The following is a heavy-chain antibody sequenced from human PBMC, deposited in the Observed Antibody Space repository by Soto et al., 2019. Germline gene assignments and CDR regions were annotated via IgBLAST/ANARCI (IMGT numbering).Heavy chain of an antibody. CDR1: GGSVYDFY. D-gene: IGHD3-10*02. J-gene: IGHJ4*02. CDR3: ARGHGIYVRFDS. V-gene: IGHV4-59*02. Sequence: QVHLQESGPGRVKPSETLSLTCGVSGGSVYDFYWNWLRQTPGKGLEWIGNIYNNGRTNYNPSLKNRVTISIDTSKNQFSLHLSSVTTADTAMYFCARGHGIYVRFDSWGQGTLVSVSS. CDR2: IYNNGRT.